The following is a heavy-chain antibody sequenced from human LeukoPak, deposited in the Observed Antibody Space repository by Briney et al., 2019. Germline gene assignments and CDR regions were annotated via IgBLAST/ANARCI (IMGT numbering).Heavy chain of an antibody. Sequence: GGSLRLSCAASGFSFDAYAIHWVRHAPGKGLEWVSGISWNSDRRIYADSVKGRFTISRDNSKNMLFLQMNSLRAADTAVYYCAKDSSSSNYYYGMDVWGQGTTVTVSS. V-gene: IGHV3-9*01. CDR3: AKDSSSSNYYYGMDV. D-gene: IGHD6-6*01. CDR1: GFSFDAYA. J-gene: IGHJ6*02. CDR2: ISWNSDRR.